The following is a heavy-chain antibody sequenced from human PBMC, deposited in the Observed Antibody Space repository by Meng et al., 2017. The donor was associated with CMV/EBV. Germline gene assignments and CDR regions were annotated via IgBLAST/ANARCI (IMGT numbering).Heavy chain of an antibody. V-gene: IGHV4-39*01. D-gene: IGHD1-26*01. CDR2: LHYTGST. CDR3: ARQGGASPTTGVF. Sequence: SETLSLTCTVSGGSISSSSYYWGWVRQPPGQGFEWIGSLHYTGSTYYNTSLGSRVTMSVDTSRNQFSLKLSSVTAADTAVYYCARQGGASPTTGVFWGPGILVTVSS. J-gene: IGHJ4*02. CDR1: GGSISSSSYY.